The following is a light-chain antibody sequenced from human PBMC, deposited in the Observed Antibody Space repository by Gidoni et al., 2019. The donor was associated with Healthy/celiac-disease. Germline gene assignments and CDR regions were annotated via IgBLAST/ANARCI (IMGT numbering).Light chain of an antibody. CDR2: GAS. J-gene: IGKJ1*01. Sequence: EIVMTQSPATLSVSPGERATLSCRASQSVNSNLAWYQQKPGQAPRLLIYGASTRATGIPARFSGSGSGTEFILTISSLQSEDFAVYYCQQYNNWPRGTFGQGTKVETK. CDR3: QQYNNWPRGT. V-gene: IGKV3-15*01. CDR1: QSVNSN.